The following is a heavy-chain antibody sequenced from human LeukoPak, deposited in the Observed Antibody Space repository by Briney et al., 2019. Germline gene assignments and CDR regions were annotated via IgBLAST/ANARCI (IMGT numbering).Heavy chain of an antibody. D-gene: IGHD3-9*01. CDR2: ISAYNGNT. J-gene: IGHJ3*02. CDR3: ARGGAGYFDPDAFDI. V-gene: IGHV1-18*04. Sequence: ASVKVSCKASGYTFTGYGISRVRQAPGQGLGWMGWISAYNGNTNYAQTLQGRVTMTTDTSTSTAYMGLRSLRSDDTAGYYCARGGAGYFDPDAFDIWGQGTMVTVSS. CDR1: GYTFTGYG.